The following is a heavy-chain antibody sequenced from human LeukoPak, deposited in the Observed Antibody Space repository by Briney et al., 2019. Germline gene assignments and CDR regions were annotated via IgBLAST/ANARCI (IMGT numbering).Heavy chain of an antibody. CDR3: ASRQQLRRGHDAFDI. J-gene: IGHJ3*02. CDR1: GYTFTSYG. Sequence: GASVKVSCKASGYTFTSYGISWVRQAPGQGLEWMGWISAYNGNTNYAQKLQGRVTMTTDTSTSTAYMELRSLRSDDTAVYYCASRQQLRRGHDAFDIWGQGTMVTVSS. CDR2: ISAYNGNT. V-gene: IGHV1-18*01. D-gene: IGHD6-13*01.